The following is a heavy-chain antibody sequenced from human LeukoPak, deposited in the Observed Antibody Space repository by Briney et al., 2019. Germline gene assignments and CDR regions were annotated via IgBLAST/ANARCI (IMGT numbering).Heavy chain of an antibody. CDR1: GYSISSGYY. Sequence: SETLSLTCTVSGYSISSGYYWGWIRQPPGKGLEWIGSIYHSGSTYYNPSLKSRVTISVDTSKNQFSLKLSSVTAADTAVYYCARGLRFLEWLLYSAPPGAFDIWGQGTMVTVSS. V-gene: IGHV4-38-2*02. CDR3: ARGLRFLEWLLYSAPPGAFDI. J-gene: IGHJ3*02. D-gene: IGHD3-3*01. CDR2: IYHSGST.